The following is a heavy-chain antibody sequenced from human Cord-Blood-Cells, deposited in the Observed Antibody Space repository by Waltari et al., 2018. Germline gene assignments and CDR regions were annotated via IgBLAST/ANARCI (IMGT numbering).Heavy chain of an antibody. CDR1: GFTFSSYE. CDR3: ARLWNSFDY. D-gene: IGHD1-1*01. V-gene: IGHV3-48*03. J-gene: IGHJ4*02. CDR2: ISSSGSTI. Sequence: EVQLVESGGGLVQPGGSLRLSCAASGFTFSSYEMNWVRQAPGKGLGWVSYISSSGSTIYYADSLKGRFTISRDNAKNSLYLQMNSLRAEDTAVYCCARLWNSFDYWGQGTLVTVSS.